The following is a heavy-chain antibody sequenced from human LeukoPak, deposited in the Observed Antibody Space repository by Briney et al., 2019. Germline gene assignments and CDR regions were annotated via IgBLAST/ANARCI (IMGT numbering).Heavy chain of an antibody. J-gene: IGHJ4*02. V-gene: IGHV3-23*01. CDR1: GFTLSSYA. Sequence: GGSLRLSCAASGFTLSSYAMTWVRQAPGRGLEWVSSVDGGGGGTYYAGSVKGRFTISRDNSKDTLYLQMNGLRAEDTAVYFCAKQSAGSAAWYSLHYDFWGQGTLVTVSS. CDR3: AKQSAGSAAWYSLHYDF. D-gene: IGHD6-13*01. CDR2: VDGGGGGT.